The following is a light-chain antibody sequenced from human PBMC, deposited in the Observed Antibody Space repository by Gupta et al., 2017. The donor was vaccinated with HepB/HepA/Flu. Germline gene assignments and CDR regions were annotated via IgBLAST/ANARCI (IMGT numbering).Light chain of an antibody. CDR2: LSS. CDR3: IQQLQSHFT. CDR1: QRRRHTNRNNY. Sequence: DIATTQSPLSVSATPGEPASISCRSSQRRRHTNRNNYLYWYLQKPAQAPQLLIFLSSKRAYGVPDRFSGSGSGTEFTLTISSGEAEDVGDYYCIQQLQSHFTFGRGTKVDTK. J-gene: IGKJ4*01. V-gene: IGKV2-28*01.